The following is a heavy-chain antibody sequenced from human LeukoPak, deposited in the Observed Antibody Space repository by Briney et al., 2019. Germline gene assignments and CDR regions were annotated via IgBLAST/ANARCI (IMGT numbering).Heavy chain of an antibody. CDR3: ARPSQAHILTGYYPYYFDY. J-gene: IGHJ4*02. CDR1: GYSFTTYY. V-gene: IGHV5-51*01. CDR2: IYPSDSDT. Sequence: GASVKVSCKASGYSFTTYYIHWVRQMPGKGLEWMGIIYPSDSDTRYSPSFQGQVTISADKSISTAYLQWSSLKASDTAMYYCARPSQAHILTGYYPYYFDYWGQGTLVTVSS. D-gene: IGHD3-9*01.